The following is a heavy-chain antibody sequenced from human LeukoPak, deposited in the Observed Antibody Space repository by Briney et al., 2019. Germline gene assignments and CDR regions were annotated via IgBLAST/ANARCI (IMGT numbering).Heavy chain of an antibody. Sequence: SETLSLTCTVSGGPITTKTNYWAWIRQPPGKGLEWIASVYYSGGTYYTPSLKSRLTVSVDTSKNQFSLRLSSVTAADTAVYFCARHSMYDSGTYTFDVWGQGTLVTVSS. CDR1: GGPITTKTNY. V-gene: IGHV4-39*01. CDR3: ARHSMYDSGTYTFDV. J-gene: IGHJ4*02. CDR2: VYYSGGT. D-gene: IGHD3-10*01.